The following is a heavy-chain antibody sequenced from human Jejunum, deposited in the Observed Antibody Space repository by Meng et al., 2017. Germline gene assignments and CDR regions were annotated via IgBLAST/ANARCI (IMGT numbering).Heavy chain of an antibody. V-gene: IGHV3-13*01. Sequence: GGSLRLSCAASGFIVSNYDMHWVRQAPGKGLEWVSVIYTVGDTYYADSVKGRFTISRDDSKNSLYLQMNSLTAGDTAVYYCAREDCETTRGYRQRPLDLWGHGTLVTVSS. J-gene: IGHJ2*01. CDR3: AREDCETTRGYRQRPLDL. CDR2: IYTVGDT. CDR1: GFIVSNYD. D-gene: IGHD1-1*01.